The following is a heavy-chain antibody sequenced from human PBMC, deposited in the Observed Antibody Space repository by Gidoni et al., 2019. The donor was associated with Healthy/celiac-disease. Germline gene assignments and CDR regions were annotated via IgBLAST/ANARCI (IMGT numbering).Heavy chain of an antibody. V-gene: IGHV3-48*03. CDR3: ASRTGDWGSSYYYGMDV. D-gene: IGHD7-27*01. CDR1: GFTFSSYE. J-gene: IGHJ6*02. CDR2: ISSSGSTI. Sequence: EVQLVESGGGLVQPGGSLRLSCAASGFTFSSYEMNWVRQAPGKGLGCVSYISSSGSTIYYADSVKCRFTISRDNAKNSLYLQMNSLRADDTAVYYCASRTGDWGSSYYYGMDVWGQGTTVTVSS.